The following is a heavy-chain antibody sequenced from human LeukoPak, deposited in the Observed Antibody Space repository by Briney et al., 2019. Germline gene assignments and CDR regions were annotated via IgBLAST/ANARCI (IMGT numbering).Heavy chain of an antibody. CDR2: IYSGGST. J-gene: IGHJ4*02. CDR1: GFTVSSNY. CDR3: ARDSGWYSGPYYFDY. D-gene: IGHD6-19*01. V-gene: IGHV3-66*01. Sequence: PGGSLRLSCAAPGFTVSSNYMSWVRQAPGKGLEWVSVIYSGGSTYYADSVKGRFTISRDNSKNTLYLQMNSLRAEDTAVYYCARDSGWYSGPYYFDYWGQGTLVTVSS.